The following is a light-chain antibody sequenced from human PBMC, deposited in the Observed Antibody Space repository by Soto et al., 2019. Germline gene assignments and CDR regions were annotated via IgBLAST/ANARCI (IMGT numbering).Light chain of an antibody. CDR1: SSDVGDYNY. CDR3: SSYTSSDTLVV. J-gene: IGLJ2*01. Sequence: QSVLPQPASVSGSPGQSITISCTGTSSDVGDYNYVSWYQQHPGKAPKLMIYDVSNRPSGVSNRFSGSKSGNTASLTISGLQAEDEAEYYCSSYTSSDTLVVFGGGTKLTVL. V-gene: IGLV2-14*03. CDR2: DVS.